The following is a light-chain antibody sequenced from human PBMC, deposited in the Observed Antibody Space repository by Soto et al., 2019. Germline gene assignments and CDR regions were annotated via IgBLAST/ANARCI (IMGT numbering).Light chain of an antibody. V-gene: IGKV3-20*01. Sequence: IVLTQSPGTLSSSPGDRATLSCRASQSFSSHFLAWYQQKPGQAPRXLIHGTSSRETGIRDRFSGSGAGTDFTRTINSLEPEDFAVYYCQHFGSSIRTFGQGTKVDIK. CDR3: QHFGSSIRT. CDR1: QSFSSHF. CDR2: GTS. J-gene: IGKJ1*01.